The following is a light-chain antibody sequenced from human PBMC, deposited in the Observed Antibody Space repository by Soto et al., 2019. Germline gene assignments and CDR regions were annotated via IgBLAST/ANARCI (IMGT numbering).Light chain of an antibody. Sequence: QSVLTQPPSVSAAPGQKVTISCSGSSSDIGDNYVFWYQQLPGTVPKPLIYDNNKRPSGIPDRVSGSKSGTSATLGITGLQTGDEADYYCATWDSSQSAWVFGGGTKLTVL. CDR2: DNN. CDR1: SSDIGDNY. CDR3: ATWDSSQSAWV. V-gene: IGLV1-51*01. J-gene: IGLJ2*01.